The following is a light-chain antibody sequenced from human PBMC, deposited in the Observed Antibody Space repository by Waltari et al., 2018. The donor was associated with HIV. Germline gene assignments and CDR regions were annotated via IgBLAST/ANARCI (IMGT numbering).Light chain of an antibody. CDR3: QVWDSSSDHVL. V-gene: IGLV3-21*04. CDR1: NIAGKT. Sequence: SSALPPPPSVQAAPGKTARITCGGTNIAGKTAHSYQQKPGQAPALVIYYDSDRPSGIPERFSGSNSGDTATLTISRVGDGDEADYYCQVWDSSSDHVLFGGGTKLTVL. CDR2: YDS. J-gene: IGLJ3*02.